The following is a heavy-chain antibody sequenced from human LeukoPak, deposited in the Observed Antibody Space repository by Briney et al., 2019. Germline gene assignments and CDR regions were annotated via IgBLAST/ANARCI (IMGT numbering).Heavy chain of an antibody. Sequence: SETLSLTCAVYGGSFSGYYWSWIRQPPGKGLEWIGEINHSGSTNYNPSLKSRVTISVDTSKNQFSLKLSSVTAADTAVYYCARDRSSSPVYMDVWGKGTTVTVSS. D-gene: IGHD6-13*01. CDR1: GGSFSGYY. CDR2: INHSGST. CDR3: ARDRSSSPVYMDV. J-gene: IGHJ6*03. V-gene: IGHV4-34*01.